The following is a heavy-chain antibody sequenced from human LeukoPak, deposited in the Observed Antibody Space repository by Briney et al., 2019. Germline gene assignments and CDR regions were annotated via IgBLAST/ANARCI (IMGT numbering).Heavy chain of an antibody. CDR3: ARDHIGYCSSTSCYARYYYYGMDV. V-gene: IGHV1-46*01. CDR1: GYTFTSYY. CDR2: TNPSGGST. D-gene: IGHD2-2*01. J-gene: IGHJ6*02. Sequence: ASVKVSCKASGYTFTSYYMHWVRQAPGQGLEWMGITNPSGGSTSYAQKFQGRVTMTRDTSTSTVYMELSSLRSEDTAVYYCARDHIGYCSSTSCYARYYYYGMDVWGQGTTVTVSS.